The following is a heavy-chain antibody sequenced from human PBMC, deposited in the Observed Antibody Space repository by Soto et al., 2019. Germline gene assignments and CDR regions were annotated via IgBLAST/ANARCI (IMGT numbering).Heavy chain of an antibody. Sequence: KPSETLSLTCAVYGGSFSGYYWSWIRQPPGKGLEWIGEINHSGSTNYNPSLKSRVTISVDTSKNQFSLKLSSVTAADTAVYYCARAWTFDYWGQGTLVTAPQ. V-gene: IGHV4-34*01. J-gene: IGHJ4*02. CDR1: GGSFSGYY. CDR2: INHSGST. D-gene: IGHD5-12*01. CDR3: ARAWTFDY.